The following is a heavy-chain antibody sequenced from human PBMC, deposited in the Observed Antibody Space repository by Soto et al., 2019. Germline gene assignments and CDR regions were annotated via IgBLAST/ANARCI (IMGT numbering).Heavy chain of an antibody. CDR3: ARDEYCSSTSCPDYGMDV. Sequence: QVQLVQSGAEVKKPGSSVKVSCKASGGTFSSYAISWVRQAPGQGLEWMGGIIPIFGTANYAQKFQGRVTIPADESTSTAYMELRSLRSEDTAVYYCARDEYCSSTSCPDYGMDVWGQGTTVTVSS. J-gene: IGHJ6*02. D-gene: IGHD2-2*01. V-gene: IGHV1-69*01. CDR2: IIPIFGTA. CDR1: GGTFSSYA.